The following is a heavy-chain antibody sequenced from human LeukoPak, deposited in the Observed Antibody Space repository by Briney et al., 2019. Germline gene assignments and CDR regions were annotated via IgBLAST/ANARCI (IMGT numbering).Heavy chain of an antibody. D-gene: IGHD6-6*01. CDR2: MSGSGGST. Sequence: GGSLRLSCAASGFTFNSYAMSWVRQAPGKGLEWVSVMSGSGGSTYYADSVKGRFTISRDNAKNSLYLQMNSLRAEDTAVYYCAKDPERIAARSAFDIWGQGTMVTVSS. V-gene: IGHV3-23*01. CDR1: GFTFNSYA. CDR3: AKDPERIAARSAFDI. J-gene: IGHJ3*02.